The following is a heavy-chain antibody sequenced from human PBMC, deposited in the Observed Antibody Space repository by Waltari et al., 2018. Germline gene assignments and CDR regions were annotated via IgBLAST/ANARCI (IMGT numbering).Heavy chain of an antibody. CDR3: AAELIGEAFDV. J-gene: IGHJ3*01. CDR1: GISFGTSG. Sequence: QVPLVESGGGVVQPGGSLRLFCAAAGISFGTSGMHWVRQTPGKGVEWLAFIRYDGSNKYYGDSVKGRFTISRDNSKNTLYLQMDSLRTEDTAVYYCAAELIGEAFDVWGQGTRVTVSS. V-gene: IGHV3-30*02. CDR2: IRYDGSNK.